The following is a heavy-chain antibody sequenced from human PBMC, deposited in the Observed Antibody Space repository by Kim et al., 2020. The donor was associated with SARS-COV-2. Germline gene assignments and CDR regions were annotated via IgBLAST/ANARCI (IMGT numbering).Heavy chain of an antibody. CDR3: ARNGRYFDWLSWYFDL. J-gene: IGHJ2*01. V-gene: IGHV4-39*07. CDR2: IYYSGST. Sequence: SETLSLTCTVSGGSISSSSYYWGWIRQPPGKGLEWIGSIYYSGSTYYNPSLKSRVTISVDTSKNQFSLKLSSVTAADTAVYYCARNGRYFDWLSWYFDL. CDR1: GGSISSSSYY. D-gene: IGHD3-9*01.